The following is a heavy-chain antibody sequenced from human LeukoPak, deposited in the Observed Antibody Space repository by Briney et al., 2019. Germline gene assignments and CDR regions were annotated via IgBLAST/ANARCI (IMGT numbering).Heavy chain of an antibody. D-gene: IGHD2-15*01. CDR3: GRDALVGYFSYYYMDV. CDR1: GGAITSHY. CDR2: ISNSGST. Sequence: SETLSLTCTVSGGAITSHYWTWIRQSSVKGLEWIGDISNSGSTSYNPSLKSRVTISIDTSKSQFSLKLTSVTAADTAVYYCGRDALVGYFSYYYMDVWGKGTTVTVSS. V-gene: IGHV4-59*11. J-gene: IGHJ6*03.